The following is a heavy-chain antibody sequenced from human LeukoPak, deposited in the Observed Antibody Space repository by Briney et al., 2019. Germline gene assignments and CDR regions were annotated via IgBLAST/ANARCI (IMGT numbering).Heavy chain of an antibody. Sequence: SETLSLTCDVNDESFSTYYWSWIRQSLGKGLEWIAEISHRGTSTYNPSLQSRVTVSVDASKNHLSLRVKSVIAADTAIYYCARKRRRGYYLNSAFDMWGQGTMVTVSS. CDR2: ISHRGTS. CDR3: ARKRRRGYYLNSAFDM. D-gene: IGHD3-3*01. CDR1: DESFSTYY. J-gene: IGHJ3*02. V-gene: IGHV4-34*01.